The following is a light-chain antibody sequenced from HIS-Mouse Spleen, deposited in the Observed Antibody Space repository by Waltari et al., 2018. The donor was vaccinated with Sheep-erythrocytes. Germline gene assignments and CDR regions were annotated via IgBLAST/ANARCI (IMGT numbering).Light chain of an antibody. J-gene: IGLJ2*01. CDR3: QAWDSSTAWNVV. CDR2: QDS. V-gene: IGLV3-1*01. Sequence: SYELTQPPSVSVSAGQTASITCSGDNLWDNYACWYQQKPGQSPVLVIYQDSKRPSGIPERFSGSNSGNTATLTISGTQAMDEADYYCQAWDSSTAWNVVFGGGTKLTVL. CDR1: NLWDNY.